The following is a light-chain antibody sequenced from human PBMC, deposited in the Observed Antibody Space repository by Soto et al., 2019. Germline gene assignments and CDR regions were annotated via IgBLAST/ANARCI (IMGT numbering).Light chain of an antibody. J-gene: IGLJ1*01. CDR3: QVWDSSTYV. Sequence: SSELTQPLSVSVALGQTAKITCERNNIGSKSVHWYQQKPGQAPVLVIYRDTNRPSGIPERFSGSNSGNTATLTISRAQAGDEADYYCQVWDSSTYVFGTGTKVTVL. V-gene: IGLV3-9*01. CDR2: RDT. CDR1: NIGSKS.